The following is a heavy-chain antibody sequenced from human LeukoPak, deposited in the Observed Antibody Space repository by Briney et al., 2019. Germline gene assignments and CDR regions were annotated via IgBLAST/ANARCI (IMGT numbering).Heavy chain of an antibody. D-gene: IGHD6-13*01. CDR3: ARTPSTSETAAGSFDY. CDR1: GYTFTSYY. Sequence: ASVKVSCKASGYTFTSYYMHWVRQAPGQGLEWMGIINPSGGSTSYAQKFQGRVTMTRDTSTSTVYMELRSLRSDDTAVYYCARTPSTSETAAGSFDYWGQGTLVTVS. J-gene: IGHJ4*02. CDR2: INPSGGST. V-gene: IGHV1-46*01.